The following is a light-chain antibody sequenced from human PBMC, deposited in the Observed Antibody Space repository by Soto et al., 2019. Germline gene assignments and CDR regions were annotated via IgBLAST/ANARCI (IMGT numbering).Light chain of an antibody. CDR1: QSISSW. CDR2: KAS. J-gene: IGKJ1*01. Sequence: DIQMTRSPSSLSGSVGDSVTTTCRASQSISSWLAWYQQKPGKAPKLLIYKASTLKSGVPSRFSGSGSGTEFTLTISSLQPDDFATYYCQHYNSYSEAFGQGTEVDI. V-gene: IGKV1-5*03. CDR3: QHYNSYSEA.